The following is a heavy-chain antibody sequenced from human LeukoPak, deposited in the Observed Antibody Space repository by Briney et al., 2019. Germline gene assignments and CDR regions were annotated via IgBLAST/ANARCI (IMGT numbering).Heavy chain of an antibody. V-gene: IGHV3-64*04. D-gene: IGHD3-10*01. CDR2: ISSNGGST. Sequence: PGGSLRLSCSASGSTFSSYAMHWVRQAPGKGLEYVSAISSNGGSTYYADSVKGRFTISRDNANNSLYLQMNSLRAEDTAVYYCARDQRFGHFDSWGQGTLVTVSS. J-gene: IGHJ4*02. CDR3: ARDQRFGHFDS. CDR1: GSTFSSYA.